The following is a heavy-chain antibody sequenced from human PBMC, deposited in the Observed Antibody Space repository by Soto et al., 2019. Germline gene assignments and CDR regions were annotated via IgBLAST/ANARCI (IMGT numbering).Heavy chain of an antibody. D-gene: IGHD6-13*01. V-gene: IGHV4-34*01. CDR1: GGSFSGYY. CDR3: ARAAAGTGEDY. J-gene: IGHJ4*02. CDR2: INHSGST. Sequence: SETLSLTCAVYGGSFSGYYWSWIRQPPGKGLEWIGEINHSGSTNYNPSLKSRVTISVDTSKNQFSLKLSSVTAADTAVYYCARAAAGTGEDYWGQGTLVTVSS.